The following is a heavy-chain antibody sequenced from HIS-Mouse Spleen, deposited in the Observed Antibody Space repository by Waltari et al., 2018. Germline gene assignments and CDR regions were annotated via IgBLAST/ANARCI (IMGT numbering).Heavy chain of an antibody. J-gene: IGHJ4*02. CDR3: ARVYYDFWSGYYY. CDR1: GYTFTSSD. V-gene: IGHV1-8*01. CDR2: MRPNRGNT. Sequence: QVQLVQSGAEVKKPGASVKVSCKASGYTFTSSDINWLRQATGQGVEWMGWMRPNRGNTGYAQKFPVRATMTRNTSISTAYMELSSLRSEDTAVYYCARVYYDFWSGYYYWGQGTLVTVSS. D-gene: IGHD3-3*01.